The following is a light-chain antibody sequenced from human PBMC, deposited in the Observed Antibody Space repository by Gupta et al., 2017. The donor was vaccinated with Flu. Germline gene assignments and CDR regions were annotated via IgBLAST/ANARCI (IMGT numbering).Light chain of an antibody. Sequence: DVVMTQSPLSLPVTLGQPASISCRSSQGRVYSDGNTYLHWFQQRPGQSPRRLIYQRSYRDSGVPDRFSDSGSGTDLTLKISSVEAEDVGIYCCRQCEHWRWAFGPGTTVEIK. V-gene: IGKV2-30*01. CDR1: QGRVYSDGNTY. J-gene: IGKJ1*01. CDR2: QRS. CDR3: RQCEHWRWA.